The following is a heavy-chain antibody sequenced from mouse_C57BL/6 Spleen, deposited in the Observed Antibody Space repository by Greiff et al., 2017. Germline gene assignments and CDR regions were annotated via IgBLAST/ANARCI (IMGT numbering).Heavy chain of an antibody. J-gene: IGHJ4*01. CDR1: GYTFTTYP. Sequence: VQRVESGAELVKPGASVKMSCKASGYTFTTYPIEWMKQNHGKSLEWIGNFHPYNDDPKYNEKFKGKATLTVEKSSSTVYLELSRLTSDDSAVYYSARRDGYYAMDYWGQGTSVTVSS. CDR3: ARRDGYYAMDY. CDR2: FHPYNDDP. V-gene: IGHV1-47*01. D-gene: IGHD2-3*01.